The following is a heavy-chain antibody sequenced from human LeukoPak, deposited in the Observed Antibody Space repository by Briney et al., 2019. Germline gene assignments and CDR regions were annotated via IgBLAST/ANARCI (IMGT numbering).Heavy chain of an antibody. J-gene: IGHJ4*02. CDR1: GYTLTELS. CDR2: FDPEDGET. D-gene: IGHD3-9*01. Sequence: GAPVKVSCKVSGYTLTELSMHWVRQAPGKGLEWMGGFDPEDGETIYAQKFQGRVTMTEDTSTDTAYMELSSLRSEDTAVYYCATDLGDFDWAFDYWGQGTLVTVSS. V-gene: IGHV1-24*01. CDR3: ATDLGDFDWAFDY.